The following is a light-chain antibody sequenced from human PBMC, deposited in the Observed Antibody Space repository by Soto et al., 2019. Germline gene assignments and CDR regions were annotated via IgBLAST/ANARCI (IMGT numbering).Light chain of an antibody. J-gene: IGLJ3*02. CDR1: SSNIGSNT. V-gene: IGLV1-44*01. CDR3: AAWDDSLYGWV. Sequence: QSVLTQPPSASGTPGQRVTISCSGSSSNIGSNTVNWYQQLPGTAPTLLVYYNNQRPSGVPDRFSGSKSGTSASLAISGLQSEDEAHYYCAAWDDSLYGWVFGGGTKVTVL. CDR2: YNN.